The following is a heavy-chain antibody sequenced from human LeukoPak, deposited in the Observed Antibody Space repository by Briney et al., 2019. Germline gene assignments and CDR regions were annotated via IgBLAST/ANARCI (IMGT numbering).Heavy chain of an antibody. Sequence: PSETLSLTCAVYGGSFSGYYWSWIRQPPGKGLEWIGEINHSGSTNYNPSLKSRVTISVDTSKNQFSLKLSSVTAADTAVYCCARGPRIVVVPAAKYYYYYYMDVWGKGTTVTVSS. D-gene: IGHD2-2*01. J-gene: IGHJ6*03. CDR2: INHSGST. V-gene: IGHV4-34*01. CDR3: ARGPRIVVVPAAKYYYYYYMDV. CDR1: GGSFSGYY.